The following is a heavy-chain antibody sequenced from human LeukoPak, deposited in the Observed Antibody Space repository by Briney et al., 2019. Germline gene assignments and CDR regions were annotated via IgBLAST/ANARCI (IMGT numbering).Heavy chain of an antibody. D-gene: IGHD1-26*01. J-gene: IGHJ6*03. CDR3: ARTGGSFYFYYYMDV. V-gene: IGHV4-59*12. Sequence: KPSETLSLTCTVSGGSISSYYWSWIRQPPGKGLEWIAYIYYSGSTNYNPSLKSRVTISVDTSKNQFSLKLSSVTAADTAVYYCARTGGSFYFYYYMDVWGKGTTVTVSS. CDR1: GGSISSYY. CDR2: IYYSGST.